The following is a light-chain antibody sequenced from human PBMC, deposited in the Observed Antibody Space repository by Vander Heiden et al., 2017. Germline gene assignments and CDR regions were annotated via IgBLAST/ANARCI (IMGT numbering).Light chain of an antibody. CDR3: QQDNSYPST. Sequence: DIQMTQSPSTLSASVGDRVTITCRASHSISSCLAWYQQKPGKAPKLLIYKASSLESGVPSRFSGSGSWTEFTLTISSLQPDDFATYYCQQDNSYPSTFGQGTKVEIK. CDR1: HSISSC. CDR2: KAS. J-gene: IGKJ1*01. V-gene: IGKV1-5*03.